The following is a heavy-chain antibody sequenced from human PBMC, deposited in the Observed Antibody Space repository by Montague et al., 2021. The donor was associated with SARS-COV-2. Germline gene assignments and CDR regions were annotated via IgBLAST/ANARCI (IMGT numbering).Heavy chain of an antibody. CDR2: IYHSGST. CDR1: GGSISSYY. V-gene: IGHV4-59*12. Sequence: SETLSLTCTVSGGSISSYYWSWIRQPPGKGLEWIGYIYHSGSTNYNPSLKSRVTISIDTSKNQFSLKLSSVTAADTAVYYCARFADRQLFIASYYGMDVWGQGTMVTVSS. CDR3: ARFADRQLFIASYYGMDV. D-gene: IGHD5-18*01. J-gene: IGHJ6*02.